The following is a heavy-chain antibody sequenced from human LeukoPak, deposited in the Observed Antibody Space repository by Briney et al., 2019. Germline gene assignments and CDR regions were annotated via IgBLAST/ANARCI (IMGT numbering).Heavy chain of an antibody. CDR1: GGSISSYY. Sequence: SETLSLTCTVSGGSISSYYWSWIRQPPGKGLEWIGYIYYSGSTNYNPSLKSRVTISVDTSKNQFSLKLSSVTAADTAVYYCARAVFYDFWSGYYLGNWFDPWGQGTLVTVSP. V-gene: IGHV4-59*01. CDR2: IYYSGST. D-gene: IGHD3-3*01. CDR3: ARAVFYDFWSGYYLGNWFDP. J-gene: IGHJ5*02.